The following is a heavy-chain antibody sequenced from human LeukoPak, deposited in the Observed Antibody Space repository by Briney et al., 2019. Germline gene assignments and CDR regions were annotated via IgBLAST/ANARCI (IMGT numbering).Heavy chain of an antibody. V-gene: IGHV3-30*04. CDR1: GFTFSSYA. J-gene: IGHJ4*02. CDR2: ISSDGSNK. Sequence: PGGSLRLSCAASGFTFSSYAMHWVRQAPGKGLEWVAVISSDGSNKYYADSVKGRFTISRDNSKNTLYLQMNSLGAEDTAVYYCARDSVAPAVHYHFDYWGQGTLVTVSS. CDR3: ARDSVAPAVHYHFDY. D-gene: IGHD2-2*01.